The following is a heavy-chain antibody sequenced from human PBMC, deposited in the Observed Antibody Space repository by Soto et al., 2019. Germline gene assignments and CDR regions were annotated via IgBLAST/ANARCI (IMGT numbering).Heavy chain of an antibody. V-gene: IGHV3-23*01. D-gene: IGHD6-13*01. CDR1: GFTFSSYA. J-gene: IGHJ4*02. Sequence: EVQLLESGGGLVQPGGSLRLSCAASGFTFSSYAMSWVRQAPGKGLEWVSAISGSGGSTYYADSVKGRFTISRDNSKNTLDLQMNSLRAEDTVVYACAKENGYSISWFEFDYWGQGTLVTVSS. CDR2: ISGSGGST. CDR3: AKENGYSISWFEFDY.